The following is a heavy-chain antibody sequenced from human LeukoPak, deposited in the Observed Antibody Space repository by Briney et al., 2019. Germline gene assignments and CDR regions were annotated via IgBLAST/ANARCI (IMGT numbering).Heavy chain of an antibody. CDR1: GYSLINHW. CDR3: VRQGSYDNSGYSFGY. V-gene: IGHV5-51*01. D-gene: IGHD3-22*01. J-gene: IGHJ4*02. Sequence: GESLKISCKASGYSLINHWIGWVRQMPGKGLDWMGIIYPGNADATYSPSFQGQVTISADKSTTTVYLQWSSLKASDTAMYYCVRQGSYDNSGYSFGYWGQGTLVTVSS. CDR2: IYPGNADA.